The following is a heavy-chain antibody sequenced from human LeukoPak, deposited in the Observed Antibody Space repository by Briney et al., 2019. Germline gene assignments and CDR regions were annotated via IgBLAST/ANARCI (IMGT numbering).Heavy chain of an antibody. CDR1: GFTFSSYA. D-gene: IGHD2-2*01. CDR3: AKGGGCSSNSCYYYQYYMDV. J-gene: IGHJ6*03. Sequence: PGRSLRLSCAASGFTFSSYAMHWVRQAPGKGLEWVAVISYDGSNKYYADSVKGRFTISRDGSKNTVYLQMNSLRAEDTAAYYCAKGGGCSSNSCYYYQYYMDVWAKGTTVTVSS. CDR2: ISYDGSNK. V-gene: IGHV3-30-3*01.